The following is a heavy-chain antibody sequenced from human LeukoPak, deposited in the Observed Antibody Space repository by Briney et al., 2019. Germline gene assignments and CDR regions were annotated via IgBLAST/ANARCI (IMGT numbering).Heavy chain of an antibody. V-gene: IGHV1-69*13. D-gene: IGHD6-6*01. J-gene: IGHJ6*03. CDR3: ARGGDSSSSEGYYYYYYMDV. Sequence: SVKVSCKASGGTFSSYAISWVRQAPGQGLEWMGGIIPIFGTANYAQKFQGRVTITADESTSTAYMELSSLRSEDTAVYYCARGGDSSSSEGYYYYYYMDVWGKGTTVTVSS. CDR2: IIPIFGTA. CDR1: GGTFSSYA.